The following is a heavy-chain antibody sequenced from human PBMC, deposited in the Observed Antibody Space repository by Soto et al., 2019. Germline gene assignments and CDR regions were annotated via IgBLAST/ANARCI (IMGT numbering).Heavy chain of an antibody. CDR2: INAGNGNT. Sequence: GASVKVSCKASGYTFTSYAMHWVRQAPGQRLEWMGWINAGNGNTKYSQKFQGRVTITRDTSASTAYMELSSLRSEDTAVYYCASSYGYSRRGYYYYGMDVWGQGTTVTVSS. CDR1: GYTFTSYA. V-gene: IGHV1-3*01. J-gene: IGHJ6*02. CDR3: ASSYGYSRRGYYYYGMDV. D-gene: IGHD5-18*01.